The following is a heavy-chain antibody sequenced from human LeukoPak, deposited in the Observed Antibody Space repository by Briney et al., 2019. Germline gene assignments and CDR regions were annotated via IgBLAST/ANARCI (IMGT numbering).Heavy chain of an antibody. J-gene: IGHJ4*02. V-gene: IGHV3-33*06. CDR1: GFIFSSYG. CDR2: IWYDGRNK. CDR3: AKDAAGTSNYFDY. Sequence: PGGSLRLSCAASGFIFSSYGMDWVRQAPGKGLEWVVVIWYDGRNKYYADSVKGRFTISRDNSKNTLYLQMNSLRAEDTAVYYCAKDAAGTSNYFDYWGQGTLVTVSS. D-gene: IGHD1-1*01.